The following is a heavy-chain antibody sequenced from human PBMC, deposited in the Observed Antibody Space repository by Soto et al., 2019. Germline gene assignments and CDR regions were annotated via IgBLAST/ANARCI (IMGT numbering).Heavy chain of an antibody. J-gene: IGHJ4*02. Sequence: QLQLQESGSGLVKPSQTLSLTCAVSGGSISSGGYSWRWIRQPPGKGLEWIGYIYHSGSTYYNQSIKSRVTISVDRSKNQFSLKLSSVTAADTAVYYCAAGGGLPRYYWGQGTLVTVSS. CDR1: GGSISSGGYS. CDR2: IYHSGST. D-gene: IGHD5-12*01. CDR3: AAGGGLPRYY. V-gene: IGHV4-30-2*01.